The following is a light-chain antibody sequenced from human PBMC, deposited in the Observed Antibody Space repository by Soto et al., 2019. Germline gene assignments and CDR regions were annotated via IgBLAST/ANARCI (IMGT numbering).Light chain of an antibody. CDR1: QNIYNS. Sequence: DIQMTQSPSSLTASLGDRVTITCRTSQNIYNSLNRYQQKAGRAPAVLIYDATNLQGGVPIRLSAGGSETYFTRTISGLHPEDAATYYCKESGNALWGTCGEGTKVEGK. J-gene: IGKJ1*01. V-gene: IGKV1-39*01. CDR3: KESGNALWGT. CDR2: DAT.